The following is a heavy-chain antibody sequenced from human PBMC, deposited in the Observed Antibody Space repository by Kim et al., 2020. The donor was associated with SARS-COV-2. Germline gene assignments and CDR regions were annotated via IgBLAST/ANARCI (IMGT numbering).Heavy chain of an antibody. CDR1: GFTFSDYY. CDR2: ISSSSSYT. V-gene: IGHV3-11*05. Sequence: GGSLRLSCAASGFTFSDYYMSWIRQAPGKGLEWVSYISSSSSYTNYADSVKGRFTISRDNAKNSLYLQMNSLRAEDTAVYYCARVHDTKGLYYFDYWGQGTLVTVSS. J-gene: IGHJ4*02. CDR3: ARVHDTKGLYYFDY. D-gene: IGHD3-9*01.